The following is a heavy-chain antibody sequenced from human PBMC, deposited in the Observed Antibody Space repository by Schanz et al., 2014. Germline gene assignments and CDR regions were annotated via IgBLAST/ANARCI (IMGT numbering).Heavy chain of an antibody. Sequence: QVQLVQSGVEVKKPGASVKVSCKASGYTFTRSGISWVRQAPGQGLEWMGWIGGSDGNTNFAQKFQGRVTMTTDTSTSTVYMELRSLTSDDSAVYYCARDRDQWDGNYLDYWGQGTLVTVSS. V-gene: IGHV1-18*01. CDR2: IGGSDGNT. CDR3: ARDRDQWDGNYLDY. J-gene: IGHJ4*02. CDR1: GYTFTRSG. D-gene: IGHD1-26*01.